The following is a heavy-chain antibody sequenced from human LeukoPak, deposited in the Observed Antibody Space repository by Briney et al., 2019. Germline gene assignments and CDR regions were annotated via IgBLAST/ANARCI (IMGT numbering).Heavy chain of an antibody. J-gene: IGHJ4*02. Sequence: GGSLRLSCAASGFTFSGSALHWVRQASGKGLEWVGRIRSTANGYATAYAASVKGRFTISRDDSKNTAYLQMDSLNTEDTAVYYCTGNYYGSGSYADFDYWGQGTLVTVSS. CDR3: TGNYYGSGSYADFDY. CDR2: IRSTANGYAT. D-gene: IGHD3-10*01. CDR1: GFTFSGSA. V-gene: IGHV3-73*01.